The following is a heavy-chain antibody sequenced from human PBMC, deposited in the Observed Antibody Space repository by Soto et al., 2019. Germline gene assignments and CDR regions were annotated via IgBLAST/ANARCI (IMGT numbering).Heavy chain of an antibody. CDR2: ISYTGNT. J-gene: IGHJ4*01. Sequence: PETLSLTCTVSGGSISSDSYYWNWIRQPPGKGLEWIGSISYTGNTNYNPSLKSRLTISGDTSKNQFSLRLGSVTAADAAVYYCARGPRYSGFDYWPHGTLVAV. CDR3: ARGPRYSGFDY. V-gene: IGHV4-61*01. D-gene: IGHD5-12*01. CDR1: GGSISSDSYY.